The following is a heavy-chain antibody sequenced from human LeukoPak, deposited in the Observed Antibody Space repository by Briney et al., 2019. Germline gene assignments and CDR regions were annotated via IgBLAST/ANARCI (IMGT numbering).Heavy chain of an antibody. CDR2: INPNSGGT. D-gene: IGHD6-13*01. CDR3: ARRSSSWGSNAFDI. CDR1: GYTFTGYY. V-gene: IGHV1-2*02. Sequence: ASVNVSCKASGYTFTGYYMHWVRQAPGQGLEWMGWINPNSGGTNYAQKFQGRVTMTRDTSISTAYMELSRLRSDDTAVYYCARRSSSWGSNAFDIWGQGTMVTVSS. J-gene: IGHJ3*02.